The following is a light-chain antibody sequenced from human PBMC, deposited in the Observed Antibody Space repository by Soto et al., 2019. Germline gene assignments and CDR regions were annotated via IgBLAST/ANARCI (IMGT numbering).Light chain of an antibody. CDR2: EVS. J-gene: IGLJ1*01. CDR3: SSYTSSSPPLWV. Sequence: SALTQPASVSGSPGQSITISCTGTSSDVGGYNYVSWYQQHPGKAPKLMIYEVSNRPSGVSNRFSGSKSGNTASLTISGLQAEDEADYYCSSYTSSSPPLWVFGNGTKVTVL. V-gene: IGLV2-14*01. CDR1: SSDVGGYNY.